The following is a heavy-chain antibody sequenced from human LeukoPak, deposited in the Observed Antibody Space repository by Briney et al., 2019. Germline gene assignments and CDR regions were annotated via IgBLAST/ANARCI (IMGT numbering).Heavy chain of an antibody. J-gene: IGHJ5*02. V-gene: IGHV3-23*01. D-gene: IGHD6-13*01. Sequence: GGSLRLSCAASGFTLSTYAMNWVRQAPGKGLEWVSGISAGGGSTYYADSVKGRFTISRDNSKNTLYLQVNSPTVEDTAVYYCAKSPRSAADNWFDPWGQGTLVTVSS. CDR3: AKSPRSAADNWFDP. CDR1: GFTLSTYA. CDR2: ISAGGGST.